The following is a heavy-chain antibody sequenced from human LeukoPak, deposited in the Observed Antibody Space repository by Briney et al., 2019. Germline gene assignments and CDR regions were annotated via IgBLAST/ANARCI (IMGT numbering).Heavy chain of an antibody. CDR1: GYKFVDYW. V-gene: IGHV5-51*01. J-gene: IGHJ4*02. CDR2: MFPTESIT. CDR3: VRVNGYDDGVDF. Sequence: GESLKISCKTSGYKFVDYWIAWVRQMPGKGLEWMGIMFPTESITTYSPSFQGQVSISADKSISTVYLFWSSLKAPDTAIYYCVRVNGYDDGVDFWGQGTPVTVSS. D-gene: IGHD5-12*01.